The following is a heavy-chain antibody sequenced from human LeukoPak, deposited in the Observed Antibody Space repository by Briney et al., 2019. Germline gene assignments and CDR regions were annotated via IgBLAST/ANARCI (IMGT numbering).Heavy chain of an antibody. D-gene: IGHD5-18*01. V-gene: IGHV4-61*08. CDR1: GGSLSSAGYY. Sequence: SETLSLTCTVSGGSLSSAGYYWSWIRQPPGKGLEWIGYIYYSGSTNYNPSLKSRVTISVDTSKNQFSLKLSSVTAADTAVYYCARDPIVRGYSYGTLYYYYGMDVWGQGTTVTVSS. J-gene: IGHJ6*02. CDR2: IYYSGST. CDR3: ARDPIVRGYSYGTLYYYYGMDV.